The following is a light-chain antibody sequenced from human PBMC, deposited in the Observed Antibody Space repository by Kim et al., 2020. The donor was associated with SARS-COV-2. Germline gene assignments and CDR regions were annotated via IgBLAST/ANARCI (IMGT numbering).Light chain of an antibody. CDR1: SSNIGSNY. Sequence: GQRVTISGSGSSSNIGSNYVYWYQQLPGTAPNLLIYRNNQRPSGVPDRFSGSKSGTSASLAISGLRSEDEADYYCAAWDDSLSGVVFGGGTQLTVL. J-gene: IGLJ2*01. CDR2: RNN. CDR3: AAWDDSLSGVV. V-gene: IGLV1-47*01.